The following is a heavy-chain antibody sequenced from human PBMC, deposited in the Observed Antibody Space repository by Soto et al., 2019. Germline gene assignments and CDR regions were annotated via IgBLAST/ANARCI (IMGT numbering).Heavy chain of an antibody. CDR3: AGGSDYGGGVYFDY. D-gene: IGHD1-26*01. CDR2: ISSSSTTI. J-gene: IGHJ4*02. Sequence: EVQLVESGGGLVQPGGSLGLSCAASQFTFSTSGMNWVRQAPGKGLEWVSYISSSSTTIYYADSVKGRFTISRDNAKNSLYLHMNSLRDEDTAVYYCAGGSDYGGGVYFDYWGQGTLVTVSS. CDR1: QFTFSTSG. V-gene: IGHV3-48*02.